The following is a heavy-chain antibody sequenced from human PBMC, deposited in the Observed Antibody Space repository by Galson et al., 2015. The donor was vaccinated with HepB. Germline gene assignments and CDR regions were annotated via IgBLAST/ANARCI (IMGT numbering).Heavy chain of an antibody. V-gene: IGHV1-3*01. CDR1: GYTFTNHA. Sequence: SVKVSCKASGYTFTNHAIHWARQAPGQRLECMGWINAANGNTEYSENFQDRLTISRDKSTSTAYMELSSLRSEDTAVYYCARVTTVVTPYFDYWGQGTLVTVSS. CDR2: INAANGNT. D-gene: IGHD4-23*01. CDR3: ARVTTVVTPYFDY. J-gene: IGHJ4*02.